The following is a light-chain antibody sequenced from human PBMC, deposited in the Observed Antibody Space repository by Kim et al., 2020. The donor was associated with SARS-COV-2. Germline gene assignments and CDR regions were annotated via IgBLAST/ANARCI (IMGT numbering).Light chain of an antibody. CDR1: QSVSSSY. Sequence: SPGERATLSCRASQSVSSSYLAWYQQKPGQAPRRLIYGASNRATGIPDRFSGSGSGTDFTLTISRLEPEDFAVYYCQQYGSSPWTFGQGTKVDIK. CDR3: QQYGSSPWT. V-gene: IGKV3-20*01. CDR2: GAS. J-gene: IGKJ1*01.